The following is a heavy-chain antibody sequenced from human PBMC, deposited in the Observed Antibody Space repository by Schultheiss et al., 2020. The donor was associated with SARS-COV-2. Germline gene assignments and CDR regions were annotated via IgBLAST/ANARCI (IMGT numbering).Heavy chain of an antibody. Sequence: SETLSLTCAVYGGSFSGYYWSWIRQPPGKGLEWIGEINHSGSTNYNPSLKSRVTISVDTSKNQFSLKLSSVTAADTAVYYCARFSHQPWGTEYYDFWSGPHRPEFLAFDIWGQGTMVTVSS. CDR2: INHSGST. J-gene: IGHJ3*02. V-gene: IGHV4-34*01. CDR1: GGSFSGYY. D-gene: IGHD3-3*01. CDR3: ARFSHQPWGTEYYDFWSGPHRPEFLAFDI.